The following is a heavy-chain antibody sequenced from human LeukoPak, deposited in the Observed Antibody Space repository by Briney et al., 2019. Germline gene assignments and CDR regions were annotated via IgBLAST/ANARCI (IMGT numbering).Heavy chain of an antibody. CDR3: TTGGDVIVAGTRAFDI. Sequence: GGSLRLSCAASGFTFSSTWMNWVRQAPGKGLEWVGRIKSAIDGGATDYAAPVQGRLTISRDDSQATLYLQMNGLRTEDTAVYYCTTGGDVIVAGTRAFDIWGQGTMVTVSS. J-gene: IGHJ3*02. CDR1: GFTFSSTW. V-gene: IGHV3-15*07. D-gene: IGHD5-12*01. CDR2: IKSAIDGGAT.